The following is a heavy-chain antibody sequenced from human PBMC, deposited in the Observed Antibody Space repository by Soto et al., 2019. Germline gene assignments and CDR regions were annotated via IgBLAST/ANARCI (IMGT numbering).Heavy chain of an antibody. CDR3: ARRGAYYYDSSGYSPFDY. Sequence: QLLESGPGLVKPSETLSLTCTVSGGSISSSSYYWGWIRQPPGKGLEWIGSIYYSGSTYYNPSLKSRVTISVDTSKNQFSLKLSSVTAADTAVYYCARRGAYYYDSSGYSPFDYWGQGTLVTVSS. D-gene: IGHD3-22*01. CDR2: IYYSGST. CDR1: GGSISSSSYY. V-gene: IGHV4-39*01. J-gene: IGHJ4*02.